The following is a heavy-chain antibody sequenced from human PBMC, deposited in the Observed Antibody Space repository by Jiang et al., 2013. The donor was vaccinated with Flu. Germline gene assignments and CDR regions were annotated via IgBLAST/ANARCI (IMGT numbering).Heavy chain of an antibody. CDR2: IRTYNGDT. CDR1: LLLYQLP. CDR3: ARGSGEFDY. D-gene: IGHD3-3*01. J-gene: IGHJ4*02. V-gene: IGHV1-18*01. Sequence: SCQDFWLLLYQLPISWVRQAPGQGLEWMGWIRTYNGDTIYAQNLQGRVTMTTDTSTSTAYMELRSLRHDDTAVYYCARGSGEFDYWGQGSLVTVSS.